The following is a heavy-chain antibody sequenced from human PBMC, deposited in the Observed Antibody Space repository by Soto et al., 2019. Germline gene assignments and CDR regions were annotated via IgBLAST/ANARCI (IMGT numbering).Heavy chain of an antibody. CDR1: GFTFSSYG. CDR3: AKAVGATTDWFDP. CDR2: ISYDGSNK. D-gene: IGHD1-26*01. V-gene: IGHV3-30*18. J-gene: IGHJ5*02. Sequence: QVQLVESGGGVVQPGRSLRLSCAASGFTFSSYGMHWVRQAPGKGLEWVAVISYDGSNKYYADSVKGRFTISRDNXKNTLYLQMTSLRAEDTAVYYCAKAVGATTDWFDPWGQGTLVTVSS.